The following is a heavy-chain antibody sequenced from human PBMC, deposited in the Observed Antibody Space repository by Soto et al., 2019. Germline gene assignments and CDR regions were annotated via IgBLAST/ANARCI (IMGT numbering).Heavy chain of an antibody. CDR1: GFTFSNYA. V-gene: IGHV3-23*01. CDR2: LNGNGVAT. D-gene: IGHD7-27*01. Sequence: EVQLLEAGGGSIQPGGSLRPYCAASGFTFSNYAMSWVREAPGKGLEGVSALNGNGVATFYADSVKRMFTISRDDSKNRLYGQMNNLRDEDTDAYFCAKMGGSKLGEWCFDFWGRVTLLAVSS. J-gene: IGHJ2*01. CDR3: AKMGGSKLGEWCFDF.